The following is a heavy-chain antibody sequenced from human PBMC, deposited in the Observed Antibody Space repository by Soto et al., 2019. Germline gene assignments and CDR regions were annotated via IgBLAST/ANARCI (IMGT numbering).Heavy chain of an antibody. D-gene: IGHD2-2*01. V-gene: IGHV3-33*01. CDR2: IWYDGSNK. CDR1: GFTFSRYG. CDR3: ARVGCSSTRCWNGMAD. Sequence: PGGSLRLSCAASGFTFSRYGMHWVRQAPGKGLEWVAVIWYDGSNKYYADSVKGRFTISRDNSKNTLYLQMNSLRAEDTAVYYCARVGCSSTRCWNGMADWGQFPSVTSSS. J-gene: IGHJ6*01.